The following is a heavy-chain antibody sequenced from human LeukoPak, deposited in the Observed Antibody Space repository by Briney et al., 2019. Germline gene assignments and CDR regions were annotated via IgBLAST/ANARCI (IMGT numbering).Heavy chain of an antibody. CDR3: ARSRGYNYGYWGYFDY. CDR2: ISLDGRNE. Sequence: GGSLRLSCAASGFSFSTYAMHWVRQAPSKGLEWVAVISLDGRNEYYADSVKGRFTISRDNSKNTLYLQMNSLRAEDTTVYYCARSRGYNYGYWGYFDYWGQGALVTVSS. D-gene: IGHD5-18*01. J-gene: IGHJ4*02. V-gene: IGHV3-30*04. CDR1: GFSFSTYA.